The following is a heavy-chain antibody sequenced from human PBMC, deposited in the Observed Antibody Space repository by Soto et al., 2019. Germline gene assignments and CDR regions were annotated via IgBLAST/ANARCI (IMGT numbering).Heavy chain of an antibody. V-gene: IGHV3-23*01. CDR1: VFTFSSHG. D-gene: IGHD6-19*01. Sequence: PVGFLRLPRGASVFTFSSHGMSWVRQAPRMRLGWVSTICSGGDNTCSADSLKGRFTITKDNSKNRLYLQMNSVKSEDTAVYYCAKDCDANSSGRYGMDVWGQGTTVTVSS. J-gene: IGHJ6*02. CDR3: AKDCDANSSGRYGMDV. CDR2: ICSGGDNT.